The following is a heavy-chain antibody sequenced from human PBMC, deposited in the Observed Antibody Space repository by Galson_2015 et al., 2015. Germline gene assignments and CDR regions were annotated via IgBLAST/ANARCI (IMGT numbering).Heavy chain of an antibody. J-gene: IGHJ5*02. D-gene: IGHD3-16*01. CDR3: ATRRGEGDWHDP. Sequence: SLRLSCAASGFTFGSYWMNWVRQAPGKGLVWVSRISSDGSSTIYGDSVKGRFAVSRDNAKNTLYLQMNSLRAEDTAVYYCATRRGEGDWHDPWGQGTLVTVSS. CDR2: ISSDGSST. V-gene: IGHV3-74*01. CDR1: GFTFGSYW.